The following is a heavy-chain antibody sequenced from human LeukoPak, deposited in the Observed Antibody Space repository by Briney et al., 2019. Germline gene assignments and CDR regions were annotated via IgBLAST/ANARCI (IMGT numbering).Heavy chain of an antibody. D-gene: IGHD3-22*01. V-gene: IGHV1-69*13. CDR2: IIPIFGTA. J-gene: IGHJ6*02. CDR1: GGTFSSYA. Sequence: SVKVSCKASGGTFSSYAISWVRQAPGQGLEWMGGIIPIFGTANYAQKFQGRVTITADESTSTAYMELSSLRSEDTAVYYCMAMIVVVDYYYYGMDVWGQGTTVTVSS. CDR3: MAMIVVVDYYYYGMDV.